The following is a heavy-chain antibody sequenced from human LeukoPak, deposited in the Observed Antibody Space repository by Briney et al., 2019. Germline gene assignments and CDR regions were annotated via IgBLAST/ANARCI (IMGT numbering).Heavy chain of an antibody. D-gene: IGHD3-10*01. CDR1: GYSFTGYW. CDR2: IYPGDSDT. CDR3: ATNTIFREILAFDF. V-gene: IGHV5-51*01. J-gene: IGHJ3*01. Sequence: GESLKISCKGSGYSFTGYWIGWVRQMPGKGLEWMGIIYPGDSDTRYSPSFQGQVPISADKSITTPYLHWSSLKASDSAMYYWATNTIFREILAFDFWGQGTMVTFSS.